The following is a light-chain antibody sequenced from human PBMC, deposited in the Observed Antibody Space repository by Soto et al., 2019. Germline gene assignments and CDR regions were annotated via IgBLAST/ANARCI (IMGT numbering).Light chain of an antibody. CDR3: QQYDSSPLT. CDR2: GAS. Sequence: EIVLTQSPGTLSLSPGERATLSCRASQSVSSSYLAWYQQKPGQAPRLLIYGASSRATGIPERFSGSGYGTDFTLTISRLEPEDFAMYYCQQYDSSPLTFGRGTKVEIK. J-gene: IGKJ4*01. V-gene: IGKV3-20*01. CDR1: QSVSSSY.